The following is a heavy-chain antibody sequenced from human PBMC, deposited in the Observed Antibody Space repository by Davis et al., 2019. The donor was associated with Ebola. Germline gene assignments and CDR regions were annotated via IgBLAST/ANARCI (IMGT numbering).Heavy chain of an antibody. J-gene: IGHJ6*02. CDR1: GYHFPSHW. V-gene: IGHV5-51*01. CDR3: AREPSMYYGMDV. CDR2: IYPSDSDT. Sequence: GESLKISCKGSGYHFPSHWIAWVRQMPGIGLELMGIIYPSDSDTRYSPSFLGQVTISADRSINTAYLQWDSLKASDTATYYCAREPSMYYGMDVWGQGTTVTVSS.